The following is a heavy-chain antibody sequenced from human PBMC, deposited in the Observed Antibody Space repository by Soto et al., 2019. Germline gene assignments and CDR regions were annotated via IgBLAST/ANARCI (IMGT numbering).Heavy chain of an antibody. J-gene: IGHJ2*01. CDR3: ARDHREWVDIQLYWYFDL. CDR1: GYTFTGYY. V-gene: IGHV1-2*02. D-gene: IGHD5-18*01. CDR2: INPNSGGT. Sequence: QVQLVQSGAEVKKPGVSVKVSCKASGYTFTGYYMHWVRQAPGQGLEWMGWINPNSGGTNYAQKFQGRVTMTRDTSISTAYMELSRLRSDDTAVYYCARDHREWVDIQLYWYFDLWGRGTLVTVSS.